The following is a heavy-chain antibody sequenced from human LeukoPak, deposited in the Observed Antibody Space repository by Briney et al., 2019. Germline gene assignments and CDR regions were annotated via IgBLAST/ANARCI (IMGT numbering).Heavy chain of an antibody. CDR3: AIDFWSGYYSD. J-gene: IGHJ4*02. Sequence: GASVKVSCKGSGYTFTDYYMHWVQQAPGKGLEWMGLVDPEDGETIYAEKFQGRVTITADTSTDTAYMELSSLRSEDTAVYYCAIDFWSGYYSDWGQGTLVTVSS. CDR2: VDPEDGET. CDR1: GYTFTDYY. D-gene: IGHD3-3*01. V-gene: IGHV1-69-2*01.